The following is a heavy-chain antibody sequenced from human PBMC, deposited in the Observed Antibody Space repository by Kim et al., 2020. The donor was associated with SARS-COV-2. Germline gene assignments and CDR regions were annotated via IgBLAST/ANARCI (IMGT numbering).Heavy chain of an antibody. Sequence: ASVKVSCKASGYTFTGYYMHWVRQAPGQGLEWMGWINPNSGGTNYAQKFQGRVTMTRDTSISTAYMELSRLRSDDTAVYYCARDMYSSSWYGDYYYYYGMDFWGQGTTVTVSS. CDR1: GYTFTGYY. V-gene: IGHV1-2*02. CDR2: INPNSGGT. CDR3: ARDMYSSSWYGDYYYYYGMDF. D-gene: IGHD6-13*01. J-gene: IGHJ6*02.